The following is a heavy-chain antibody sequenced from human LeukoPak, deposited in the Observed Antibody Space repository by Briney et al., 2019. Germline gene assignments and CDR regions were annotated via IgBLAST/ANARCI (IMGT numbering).Heavy chain of an antibody. J-gene: IGHJ4*02. CDR1: GGSISSYY. CDR3: ARGGTIFGVVDLDY. V-gene: IGHV4-59*01. Sequence: SETLSLTCTVSGGSISSYYWSWIRQPPGKGLEWIGYIYYSGSTNCNPSLKSRVTISVDTSKNQFSLKLSSVTAADTAVYYCARGGTIFGVVDLDYWGQGTLVTVSS. D-gene: IGHD3-3*01. CDR2: IYYSGST.